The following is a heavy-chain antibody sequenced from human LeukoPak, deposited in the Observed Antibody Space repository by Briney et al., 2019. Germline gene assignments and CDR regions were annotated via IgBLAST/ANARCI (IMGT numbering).Heavy chain of an antibody. J-gene: IGHJ6*03. CDR2: IWYDGSNK. V-gene: IGHV3-33*01. CDR3: ARDRRYGGTIFGVADYYYYYYMDV. Sequence: GGSLRLSCAASGFTFSSYGMHWVRQAPGKGLEWVAVIWYDGSNKYYADSVKGRFTISRDNSKNTLYLQMNSLRAEDTAVYYCARDRRYGGTIFGVADYYYYYYMDVWGKGTTATISS. D-gene: IGHD3-3*01. CDR1: GFTFSSYG.